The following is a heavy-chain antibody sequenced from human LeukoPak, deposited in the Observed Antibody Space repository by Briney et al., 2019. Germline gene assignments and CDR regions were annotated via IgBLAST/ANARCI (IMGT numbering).Heavy chain of an antibody. CDR1: GYTFTSYG. J-gene: IGHJ4*02. CDR3: ARGPIAYCGGDCLLDY. Sequence: ASVKVSCKASGYTFTSYGISWVRQAPGQGLEWMGWISAYNGNTNYAQKLQGRVTMTTDTSTSTAYIELRSLRSDDTAVYYCARGPIAYCGGDCLLDYWGQGTLVTVSS. CDR2: ISAYNGNT. D-gene: IGHD2-21*02. V-gene: IGHV1-18*01.